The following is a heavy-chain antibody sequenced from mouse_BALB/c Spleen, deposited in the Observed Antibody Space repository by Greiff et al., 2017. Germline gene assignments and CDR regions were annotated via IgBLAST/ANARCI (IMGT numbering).Heavy chain of an antibody. J-gene: IGHJ4*01. Sequence: VQLQQSGPGLVAPSQSLSITCTVSGFSLTSYGVHWVRQPPGKGLEWLGVIWAGGSTNYNSALMSRLSISKDNSKSQVFLKMNSLQTDDTAMYYCARDYTTVVDAMDYWGQGTSVTVSS. CDR2: IWAGGST. V-gene: IGHV2-9*02. D-gene: IGHD1-1*01. CDR1: GFSLTSYG. CDR3: ARDYTTVVDAMDY.